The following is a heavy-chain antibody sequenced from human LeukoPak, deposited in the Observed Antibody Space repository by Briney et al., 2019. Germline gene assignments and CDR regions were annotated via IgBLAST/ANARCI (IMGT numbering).Heavy chain of an antibody. D-gene: IGHD3-22*01. V-gene: IGHV3-30-3*01. J-gene: IGHJ4*02. CDR2: ISYDGSNK. CDR1: GFTFSSYA. Sequence: PGGSLRLSCAASGFTFSSYAMHWVRQAPGKGLEWVAVISYDGSNKYYADSVKGRFTISRDNSKNTLYLQMNSLRAEDTAVYYCARGGYDSSAYFDYWGQGTLVTVSS. CDR3: ARGGYDSSAYFDY.